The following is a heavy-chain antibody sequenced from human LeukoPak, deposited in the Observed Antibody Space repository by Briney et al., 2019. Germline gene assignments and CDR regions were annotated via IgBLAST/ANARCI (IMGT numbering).Heavy chain of an antibody. J-gene: IGHJ5*02. Sequence: SETLSLTCTVSGGSISSSSYYWGWIRQLPGKGLEWIGYIYYSGSTAYNPSLKSRVTMSVDTSKNQFSLKLSSVTAADTAVYYCARAPHIVGANAEGNWFDPWGQGTLVTVSS. D-gene: IGHD1-26*01. V-gene: IGHV4-61*05. CDR3: ARAPHIVGANAEGNWFDP. CDR2: IYYSGST. CDR1: GGSISSSSYY.